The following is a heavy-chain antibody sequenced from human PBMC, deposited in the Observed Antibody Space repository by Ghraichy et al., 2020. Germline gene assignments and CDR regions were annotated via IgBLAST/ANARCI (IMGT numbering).Heavy chain of an antibody. CDR1: GFTFSRYA. V-gene: IGHV3-23*01. CDR2: ITGRCSIT. D-gene: IGHD5-18*01. CDR3: ASYPRSDTVAVVFDY. Sequence: GGSLRLSCAASGFTFSRYAMSWVRQAPGKGLEWVSGITGRCSITYYADSVKGRFTISRDISKNTLFLQMNSLRAEDTAVYYCASYPRSDTVAVVFDYWGQGTLVTVSS. J-gene: IGHJ4*02.